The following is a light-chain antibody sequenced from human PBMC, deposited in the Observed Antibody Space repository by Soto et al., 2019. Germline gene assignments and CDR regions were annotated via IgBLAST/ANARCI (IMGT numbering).Light chain of an antibody. V-gene: IGKV3-15*01. CDR3: QQYRNWPLT. Sequence: EIVMTQSPATLSVSPGERATLSCRASQTVGSDLAWYQQKPGLPPRLLIYGASSRATCFPARYSGSGSGTEFTLTISSLQSEDFAVYYCQQYRNWPLTFGGGTKVEIK. J-gene: IGKJ4*01. CDR1: QTVGSD. CDR2: GAS.